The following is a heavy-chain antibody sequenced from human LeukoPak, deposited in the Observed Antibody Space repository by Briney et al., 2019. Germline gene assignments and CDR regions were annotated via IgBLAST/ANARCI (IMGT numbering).Heavy chain of an antibody. J-gene: IGHJ4*02. CDR2: ISDSGGRT. CDR3: AKRGVVIRVFLVGFHKEAYYFDS. CDR1: GITLSNYG. V-gene: IGHV3-23*01. D-gene: IGHD3-10*01. Sequence: GGSLRLSCAVSGITLSNYGMSWVRQAPGKGLEWVAGISDSGGRTNYADSVKGRFTISRDNPKNTQYLQMNSLRAEDTAVYFCAKRGVVIRVFLVGFHKEAYYFDSWGQGALVTVSS.